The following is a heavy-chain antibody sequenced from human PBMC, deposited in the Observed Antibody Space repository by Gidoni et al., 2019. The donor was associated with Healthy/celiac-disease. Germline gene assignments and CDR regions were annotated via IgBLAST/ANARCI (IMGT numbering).Heavy chain of an antibody. J-gene: IGHJ4*02. V-gene: IGHV4-39*01. Sequence: QLQLQESGPGLVKPSETLSLTCTVSGGSISSSSYYWGWIRQPPGKGLEWIGSISYSGRHYYNPSLKSRVTISLDTSKNQFSLKLSSVTAADTAVYYCARQLSIKDYVWGSRPFDYWGQGTLVTVSS. CDR3: ARQLSIKDYVWGSRPFDY. CDR2: ISYSGRH. CDR1: GGSISSSSYY. D-gene: IGHD3-16*01.